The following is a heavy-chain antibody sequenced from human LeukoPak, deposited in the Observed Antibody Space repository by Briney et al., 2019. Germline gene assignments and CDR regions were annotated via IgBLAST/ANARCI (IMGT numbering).Heavy chain of an antibody. D-gene: IGHD2-2*01. Sequence: PSQTLSLTCAVSGGSISSGGYSWSWIRQPPGKGLEWIGYIYHSGSTYYNPSLESRVTMSIDTSKNHFSLKLSSVTAADTAIYYCARGGCSSITCYPLDYWGQGTLVTVSS. V-gene: IGHV4-30-2*01. CDR2: IYHSGST. CDR1: GGSISSGGYS. CDR3: ARGGCSSITCYPLDY. J-gene: IGHJ4*02.